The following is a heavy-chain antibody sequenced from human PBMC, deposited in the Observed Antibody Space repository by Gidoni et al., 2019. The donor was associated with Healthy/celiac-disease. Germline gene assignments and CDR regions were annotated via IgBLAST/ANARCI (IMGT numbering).Heavy chain of an antibody. V-gene: IGHV1-69*02. D-gene: IGHD3-22*01. CDR1: GGTFSSYT. CDR2: IIPILGIA. J-gene: IGHJ6*02. CDR3: ARSGAFVHDYYDSSGYEPYYYYGMDV. Sequence: QVQLVQSGAEVKKPGSSVRVSCKASGGTFSSYTISWVRQAPGQGLEWMGRIIPILGIANYAQKFQGRVTITADKSTSTAYMELSSLRSEDTAVYYCARSGAFVHDYYDSSGYEPYYYYGMDVWGQGTTVTVSS.